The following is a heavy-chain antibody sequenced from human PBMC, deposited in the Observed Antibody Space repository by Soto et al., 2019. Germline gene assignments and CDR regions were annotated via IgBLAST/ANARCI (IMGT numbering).Heavy chain of an antibody. V-gene: IGHV4-30-2*01. D-gene: IGHD5-12*01. CDR1: GGSISSGGYS. Sequence: SETLSLTCAVSGGSISSGGYSWSWIRQPPGKGLEWIGYIYHSGSTYYNPSLKSRVTISVDRSKNQFSLKLSSVTAADTAVYYCARGGGTQMATMPLEYCGQGTLVTVYS. CDR2: IYHSGST. CDR3: ARGGGTQMATMPLEY. J-gene: IGHJ4*02.